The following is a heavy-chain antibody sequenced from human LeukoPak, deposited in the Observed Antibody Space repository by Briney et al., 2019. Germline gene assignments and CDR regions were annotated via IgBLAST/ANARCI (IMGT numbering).Heavy chain of an antibody. V-gene: IGHV5-51*01. Sequence: GESLKISCKGSGYRFTNYWIGWVRQMPGKGLEWMGIIYPGDSDTRYSPSFQGQVTISADKSIGTAYLQWSSLKASDTAIYYCARLYYYDSSGYSMYCFDYWGQGTLVTVSS. CDR3: ARLYYYDSSGYSMYCFDY. D-gene: IGHD3-22*01. J-gene: IGHJ4*02. CDR2: IYPGDSDT. CDR1: GYRFTNYW.